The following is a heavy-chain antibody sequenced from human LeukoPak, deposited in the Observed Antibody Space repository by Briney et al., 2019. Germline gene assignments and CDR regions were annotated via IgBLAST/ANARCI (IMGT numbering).Heavy chain of an antibody. CDR1: SGFISNYY. CDR3: ARDSRYYDFWSGYLDY. CDR2: ISTSGNT. D-gene: IGHD3-3*01. Sequence: SETLSLTCSVSSGFISNYYWSWIRQPAVKGLEWIGRISTSGNTNYSPSLKSRGTMSVDTSKNQFFLNLRSVTAADTAVYYCARDSRYYDFWSGYLDYWGQGALVTVSS. J-gene: IGHJ4*02. V-gene: IGHV4-4*07.